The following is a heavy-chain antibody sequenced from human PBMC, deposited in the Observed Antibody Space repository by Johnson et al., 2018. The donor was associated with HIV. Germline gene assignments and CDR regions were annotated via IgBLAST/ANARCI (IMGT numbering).Heavy chain of an antibody. V-gene: IGHV3-30*14. J-gene: IGHJ3*02. CDR3: ARDSAAAALRAFDI. CDR1: GFTFSNYA. Sequence: QVQLVESGGGVVQPGRSLRLSCAASGFTFSNYAMHWVRQAPGKGLEWVAVISYDGSNKYYVDSVKGRFTISRDKSKNTLYRQMNSLRAEDTAVYYCARDSAAAALRAFDIWGQGTMVTVSS. D-gene: IGHD6-13*01. CDR2: ISYDGSNK.